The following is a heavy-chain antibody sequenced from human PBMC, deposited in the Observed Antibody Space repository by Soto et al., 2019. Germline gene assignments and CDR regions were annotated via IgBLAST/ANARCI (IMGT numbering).Heavy chain of an antibody. V-gene: IGHV1-18*01. Sequence: QVQLVQSGAEVKKPWASVKVSCKASGYTFTSYGISWVRQAPGQVLEWMGWISAYNGNTNYAQKLQGRVTMTTDTSTSTAYMELRSLRSDDTAVYYCARYNYDFWSGYSYYFDYCGQGTLVTVSS. D-gene: IGHD3-3*01. J-gene: IGHJ4*02. CDR2: ISAYNGNT. CDR3: ARYNYDFWSGYSYYFDY. CDR1: GYTFTSYG.